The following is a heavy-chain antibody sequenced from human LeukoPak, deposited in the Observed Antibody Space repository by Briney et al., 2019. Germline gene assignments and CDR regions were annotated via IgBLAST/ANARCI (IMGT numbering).Heavy chain of an antibody. J-gene: IGHJ4*02. CDR1: GYTFIGYY. D-gene: IGHD2-15*01. CDR3: ATVRDIVVGGGPYYFDY. Sequence: GVSVKVSCKASGYTFIGYYLHWVRQAPGQGLEWMGWINPHNGDTNYAQKFQGRVTMTRDTPITTAYMELSRLKSDDTAVYYCATVRDIVVGGGPYYFDYWGQGILVTVSS. CDR2: INPHNGDT. V-gene: IGHV1-2*02.